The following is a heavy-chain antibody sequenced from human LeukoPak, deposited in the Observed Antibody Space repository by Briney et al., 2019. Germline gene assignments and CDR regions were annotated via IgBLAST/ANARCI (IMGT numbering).Heavy chain of an antibody. CDR1: GFTFSSYG. D-gene: IGHD1-1*01. V-gene: IGHV3-33*08. J-gene: IGHJ4*02. CDR3: ARETSWTYYFDY. CDR2: IWYDGSNK. Sequence: GRSLRLSCAASGFTFSSYGMHWVRQAPGKGLEWVAVIWYDGSNKYYADSVKGRFTISRDNSKNTLYLQMNSLRAEDTAVYYCARETSWTYYFDYWGQGTLVTVSS.